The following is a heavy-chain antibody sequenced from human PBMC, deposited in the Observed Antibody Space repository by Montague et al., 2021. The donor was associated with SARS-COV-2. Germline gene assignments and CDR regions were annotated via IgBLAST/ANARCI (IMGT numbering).Heavy chain of an antibody. V-gene: IGHV4-61*02. J-gene: IGHJ4*02. CDR1: GASISNPTYS. Sequence: TLSLTCTVSGASISNPTYSWGWIRQPAGKELEWIGRMFTXGSTTYNPSLKSRVTISVDTSKNQFSLRLNSVTAADTAVYYCVREGGSMTFDYWGQGILVTVSS. D-gene: IGHD1-26*01. CDR3: VREGGSMTFDY. CDR2: MFTXGST.